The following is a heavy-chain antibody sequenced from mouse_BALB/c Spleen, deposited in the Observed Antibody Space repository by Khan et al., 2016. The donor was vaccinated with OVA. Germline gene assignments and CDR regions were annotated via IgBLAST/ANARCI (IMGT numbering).Heavy chain of an antibody. D-gene: IGHD1-1*01. CDR1: GYTFTSYS. J-gene: IGHJ4*01. CDR3: ARDFHCHVSREALDY. Sequence: QVQLKQSGAELARPGASVKMSCKASGYTFTSYSIHWIKQRPGQGLEWIGNIIPGNGYTNHNQKFRDKATLTAEKSSNTAYMQLSSLTSEDSAVYYGARDFHCHVSREALDYWGQGTSVTVSS. CDR2: IIPGNGYT. V-gene: IGHV1-4*01.